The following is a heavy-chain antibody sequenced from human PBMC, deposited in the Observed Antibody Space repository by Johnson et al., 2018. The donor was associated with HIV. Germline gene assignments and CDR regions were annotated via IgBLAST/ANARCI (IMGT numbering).Heavy chain of an antibody. CDR2: ISYDGSNK. J-gene: IGHJ3*02. D-gene: IGHD1-1*01. Sequence: QVQLVESGGGLVQPGRSLRLSCAASGFTFSSYAMHWVRQAPGKGLEWVAVISYDGSNKYYADSVKGRFTISRDNSKNTLYLQMNSLRAEDTAVYYCARDFVGGVPQGAFDIWGQGTMVTVSS. V-gene: IGHV3-30*04. CDR3: ARDFVGGVPQGAFDI. CDR1: GFTFSSYA.